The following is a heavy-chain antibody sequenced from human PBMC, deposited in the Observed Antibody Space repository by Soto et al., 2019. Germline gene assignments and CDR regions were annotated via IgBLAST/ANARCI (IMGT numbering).Heavy chain of an antibody. V-gene: IGHV3-48*01. CDR1: GFTFSSYG. CDR3: ARDQLYYNDISGRPLNAFDV. Sequence: LRLSCAASGFTFSSYGMNWVRQAPGKGLEWVSYIGIGSSTKYYADSVKGRFTISRDNAKNSLYLQMNSLRAEDTAVYYCARDQLYYNDISGRPLNAFDVWGQGTMVTVSS. J-gene: IGHJ3*01. D-gene: IGHD3-22*01. CDR2: IGIGSSTK.